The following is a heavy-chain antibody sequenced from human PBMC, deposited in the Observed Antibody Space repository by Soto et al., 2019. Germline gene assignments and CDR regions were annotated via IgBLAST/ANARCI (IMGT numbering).Heavy chain of an antibody. CDR3: ARGLPGYYGMDV. Sequence: EVQLVESGGGLVQPGGSLRLSCAASGFTFSSYWIHWVRQAPGKGLVWVSRIKGDGSRTDYADSVKGRFTISRDNAKNTVYLQMNSLRDEDTAVDNCARGLPGYYGMDVWGQGTTVTVSS. J-gene: IGHJ6*02. D-gene: IGHD4-17*01. CDR1: GFTFSSYW. V-gene: IGHV3-74*01. CDR2: IKGDGSRT.